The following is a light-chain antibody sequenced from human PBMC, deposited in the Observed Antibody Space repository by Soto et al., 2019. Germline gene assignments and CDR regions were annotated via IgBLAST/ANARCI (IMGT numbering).Light chain of an antibody. Sequence: QSVLTQPPSASGTPGQRVTISCSGSSSNIGSHTVNWFQQLPGTAPKLLVYGHDQRPSGVPDRFSGSKSGTSASLAISGLQSEDEADYYCAAWDDSLNGWGFGGWTKLTVL. CDR2: GHD. J-gene: IGLJ3*02. CDR3: AAWDDSLNGWG. CDR1: SSNIGSHT. V-gene: IGLV1-44*01.